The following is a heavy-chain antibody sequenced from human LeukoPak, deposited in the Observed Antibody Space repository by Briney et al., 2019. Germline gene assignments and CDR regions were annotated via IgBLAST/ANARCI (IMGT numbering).Heavy chain of an antibody. CDR1: GFTFSSFA. D-gene: IGHD1-26*01. V-gene: IGHV3-30-3*01. CDR2: IPYDGSNK. CDR3: AGELNLLVGATV. Sequence: GGSLRLSCAASGFTFSSFAMHWVRQAPGKGLEGVAVIPYDGSNKYYADSVKGRFTISRDNSKNTLYLQMNSLRAEDTAVYYCAGELNLLVGATVWGQGTLVTVSS. J-gene: IGHJ4*02.